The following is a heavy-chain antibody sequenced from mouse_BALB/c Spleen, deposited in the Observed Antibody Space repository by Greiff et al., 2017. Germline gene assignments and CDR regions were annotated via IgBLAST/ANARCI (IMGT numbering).Heavy chain of an antibody. CDR1: GYAFTNYL. CDR2: INPGSGGT. CDR3: AKGGTGTNY. V-gene: IGHV1-54*01. D-gene: IGHD4-1*01. Sequence: VQLQQSGAELVRPGTSVKVSCKASGYAFTNYLIEWVKQRPGQGLEWIGVINPGSGGTNYNEKFKGKATLTADKSSSTAYMQLSSLTSDGSAVYFCAKGGTGTNYWGQGTTLTVSS. J-gene: IGHJ2*01.